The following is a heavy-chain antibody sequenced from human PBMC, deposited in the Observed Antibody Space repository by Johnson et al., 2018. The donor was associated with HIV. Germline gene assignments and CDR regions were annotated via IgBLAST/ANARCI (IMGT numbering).Heavy chain of an antibody. CDR2: INSDGSTT. V-gene: IGHV3-74*02. Sequence: VQLVESGGGSVQPGGSLRLSCAASGFTFSSYWMHWVRQVPGKGLVWVSRINSDGSTTTYADSVKGRFTISRDNAKNTLYLQMSSLRTEDTAVYYCARGDGVTSAFDIWGQGTVVTVSS. J-gene: IGHJ3*02. CDR1: GFTFSSYW. D-gene: IGHD1-1*01. CDR3: ARGDGVTSAFDI.